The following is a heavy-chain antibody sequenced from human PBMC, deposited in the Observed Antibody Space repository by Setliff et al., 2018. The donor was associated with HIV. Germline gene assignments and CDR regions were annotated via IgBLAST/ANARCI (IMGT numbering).Heavy chain of an antibody. Sequence: ASVKVSCKVSGYTLIELSMHWVRQAPGKGLEWMGGFDPEDGETIYAQKFQGRVTMTRDTSISTAYMELSRLRSDDTAVYYCARGDIIAVPAAIDMDVWGKGTTVTVSS. J-gene: IGHJ6*03. CDR1: GYTLIELS. CDR2: FDPEDGET. CDR3: ARGDIIAVPAAIDMDV. V-gene: IGHV1-24*01. D-gene: IGHD2-2*01.